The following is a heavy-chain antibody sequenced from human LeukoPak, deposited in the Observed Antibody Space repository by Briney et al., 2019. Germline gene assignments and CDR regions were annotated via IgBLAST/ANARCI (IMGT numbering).Heavy chain of an antibody. CDR3: ARDCSGGSCYSHYYYGMDV. CDR2: IYYNGST. CDR1: GGSISSGGYY. V-gene: IGHV4-31*03. D-gene: IGHD2-15*01. J-gene: IGHJ6*02. Sequence: PSQTLSLTCTVSGGSISSGGYYWSWIRQHPGKGLEWIGYIYYNGSTYYNPSLKSRVTISVDTSKNQFSLKLSSVTAADTAVYYCARDCSGGSCYSHYYYGMDVWGQGTTVTVSS.